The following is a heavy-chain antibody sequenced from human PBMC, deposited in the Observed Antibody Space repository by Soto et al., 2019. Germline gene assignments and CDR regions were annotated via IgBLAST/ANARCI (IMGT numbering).Heavy chain of an antibody. CDR2: ISDGGST. D-gene: IGHD2-21*01. Sequence: SETLSLTCSVSGGSISSSDYYWGWIRQPPGKGREWVGSISDGGSTYYNPSLKRRVTISVDTSKSQLSLRLRSVTAADTAVYYCARRGGDLPAPGKYWAQGPLVTVSS. CDR3: ARRGGDLPAPGKY. V-gene: IGHV4-39*01. CDR1: GGSISSSDYY. J-gene: IGHJ4*02.